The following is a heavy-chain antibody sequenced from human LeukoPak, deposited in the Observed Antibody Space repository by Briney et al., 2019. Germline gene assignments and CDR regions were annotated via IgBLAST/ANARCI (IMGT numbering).Heavy chain of an antibody. CDR3: ARQISDYYYYYMDV. CDR2: IYDSGNE. CDR1: GGSISTSAFY. Sequence: SETLSLTCTVSGGSISTSAFYWGWIRQPPGKGLEWIGSIYDSGNEFYNPSLKSRVTLSADTSKNQFSLKLNSATAADTAMYYCARQISDYYYYYMDVWGEGITVTVSS. D-gene: IGHD2/OR15-2a*01. V-gene: IGHV4-39*01. J-gene: IGHJ6*03.